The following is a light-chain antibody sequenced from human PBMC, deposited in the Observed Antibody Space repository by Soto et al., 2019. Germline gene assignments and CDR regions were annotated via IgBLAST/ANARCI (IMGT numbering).Light chain of an antibody. Sequence: DIQLTQSPSSVSASVGARVTLTCRASQGISNWLAWYQQKPGKAPKLLISAASTLQGGVPSRFSGSFSGTDFTRTSTGLQAAAFATSFCQQAYSLPVTFGQGTKREIK. V-gene: IGKV1-12*01. CDR2: AAS. CDR3: QQAYSLPVT. CDR1: QGISNW. J-gene: IGKJ2*01.